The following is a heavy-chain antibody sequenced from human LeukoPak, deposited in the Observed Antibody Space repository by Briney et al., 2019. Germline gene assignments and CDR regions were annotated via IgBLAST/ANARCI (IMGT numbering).Heavy chain of an antibody. CDR3: ATVPGPLGYCSSTSCPPGMGY. J-gene: IGHJ4*02. D-gene: IGHD2-2*01. V-gene: IGHV1-24*01. CDR2: FDPEDGEP. Sequence: ASVKVSCKVSGYTLTELSMHWVRQAPGKGLEWMGGFDPEDGEPIYAQKFQGRVTMTEDTSTDTAYMELSSLRSEDTAVYYCATVPGPLGYCSSTSCPPGMGYWGQGTLVTVSS. CDR1: GYTLTELS.